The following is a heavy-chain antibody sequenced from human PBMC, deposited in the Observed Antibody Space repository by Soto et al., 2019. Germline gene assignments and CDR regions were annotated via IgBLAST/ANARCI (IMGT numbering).Heavy chain of an antibody. V-gene: IGHV1-18*01. CDR3: ARAGLEWLLGDWLDDP. CDR1: GYTFTSYG. D-gene: IGHD3-3*01. CDR2: ISAYNGNT. J-gene: IGHJ5*02. Sequence: ASVKVSCKASGYTFTSYGISWVRQAPGQGLEWMGWISAYNGNTNYAQKLQGRVTVTTDTSTSTAYMELRILRSDDTAVYYCARAGLEWLLGDWLDDPWGQGTLVTVSS.